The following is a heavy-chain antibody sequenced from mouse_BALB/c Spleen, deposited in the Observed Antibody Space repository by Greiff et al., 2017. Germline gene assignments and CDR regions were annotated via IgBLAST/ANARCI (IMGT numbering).Heavy chain of an antibody. Sequence: DAKLQESGPSLVKPSQTLSLTCSVTGDSITSGYWNWIRKFPGNKLEYMGYISYSGSTYYNPSLKSRISITRDTSKNQYYLQLNSVTTEDTATYYCARYPGLIYDGYYVPWDYWGQGTSVTVSS. CDR1: GDSITSGY. CDR3: ARYPGLIYDGYYVPWDY. V-gene: IGHV3-8*02. CDR2: ISYSGST. J-gene: IGHJ4*01. D-gene: IGHD2-3*01.